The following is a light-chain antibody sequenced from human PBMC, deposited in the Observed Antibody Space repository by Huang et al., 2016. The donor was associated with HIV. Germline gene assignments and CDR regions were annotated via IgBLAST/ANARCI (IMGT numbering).Light chain of an antibody. CDR2: GAS. J-gene: IGKJ1*01. CDR1: QYVSSRY. V-gene: IGKV3-20*01. CDR3: QQYGSSLPWT. Sequence: VLLTQSPGTLSLSPGERATLSCRASQYVSSRYLAWYQQKPGQAPRLLIYGASRRAPAIPDRFSGSGSGTDFTLSISRVEPEDFAVYYCQQYGSSLPWTFGQGTKVETK.